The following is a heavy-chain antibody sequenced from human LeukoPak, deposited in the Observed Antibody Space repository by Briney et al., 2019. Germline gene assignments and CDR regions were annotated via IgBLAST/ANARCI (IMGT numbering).Heavy chain of an antibody. CDR2: ISGSGSYT. J-gene: IGHJ4*02. CDR1: GFTVSDYS. CDR3: AKDGSGSYFDY. D-gene: IGHD1-26*01. V-gene: IGHV3-23*01. Sequence: GGSLRLSCAASGFTVSDYSMTWVRQAPGKGLEWVSAISGSGSYTDYADSVKGRFTISRDNSKNTLYLQMNSLRAEDTAVYYCAKDGSGSYFDYWGQGPLVTVSS.